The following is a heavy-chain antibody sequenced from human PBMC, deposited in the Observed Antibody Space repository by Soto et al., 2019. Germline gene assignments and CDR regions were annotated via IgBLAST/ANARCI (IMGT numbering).Heavy chain of an antibody. CDR3: AKGRGGKTVANFGMDV. CDR2: ISPFGGAT. J-gene: IGHJ6*02. Sequence: ASVKVSCKASGDSVSNDYLHWVRQAPGQGFEWLGLISPFGGATAYAQRFEGRVTVTMDKSSTTFYLELSSLRSDDTAVYSCAKGRGGKTVANFGMDVWGQGVTVTVSS. CDR1: GDSVSNDY. V-gene: IGHV1-46*01. D-gene: IGHD3-16*01.